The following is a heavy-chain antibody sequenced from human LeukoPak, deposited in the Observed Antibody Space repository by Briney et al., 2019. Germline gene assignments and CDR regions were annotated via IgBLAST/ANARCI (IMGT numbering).Heavy chain of an antibody. Sequence: GGSLRLSCTASGFTFGDYAMSWFRQAPGKGLEWLAFIRYDGSNKYYADSVKGRFTISRDNSKNTLYLQMNSLRAEDTAVYYCAKPHFDYWGQGTLVTVSS. J-gene: IGHJ4*02. CDR2: IRYDGSNK. CDR1: GFTFGDYA. V-gene: IGHV3-30*02. CDR3: AKPHFDY.